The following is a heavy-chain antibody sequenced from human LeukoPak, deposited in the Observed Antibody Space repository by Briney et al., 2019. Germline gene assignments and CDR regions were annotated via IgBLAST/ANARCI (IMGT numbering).Heavy chain of an antibody. J-gene: IGHJ4*02. CDR2: IYYSGST. D-gene: IGHD3-3*01. CDR1: GGAISSHY. V-gene: IGHV4-59*11. CDR3: ARERAYDFWSGYLDY. Sequence: SETLSLTCSVSGGAISSHYWRWLRQPPGKGQEWIGYIYYSGSTNYNPSLKSRVTISVDTSKNQFSLKLSSVTAADTAVYYCARERAYDFWSGYLDYWGQGTLVTVSS.